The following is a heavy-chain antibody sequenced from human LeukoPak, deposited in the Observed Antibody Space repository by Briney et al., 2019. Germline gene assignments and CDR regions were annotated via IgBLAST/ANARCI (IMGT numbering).Heavy chain of an antibody. J-gene: IGHJ4*02. CDR1: GFTFSNYA. CDR2: VSGSGGNT. CDR3: AKTVDFWSGNYVRYFDY. D-gene: IGHD3-3*01. V-gene: IGHV3-23*01. Sequence: PGGSLRLSCAASGFTFSNYAMTWVRQAPGKGLEWVSTVSGSGGNTYYADSVKGRFSISRDSSKNTLFLQMISLRAEDTAVYYCAKTVDFWSGNYVRYFDYWGQGTLVTVSS.